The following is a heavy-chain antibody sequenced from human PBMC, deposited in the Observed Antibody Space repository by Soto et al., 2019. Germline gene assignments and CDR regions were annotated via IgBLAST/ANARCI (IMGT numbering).Heavy chain of an antibody. Sequence: QMQLQESGPGLVKPSETLSLTCAVSSASISSEQRWSWVRQPPGKGLEWIGEIDHSGSTNKHTSLMIRVTMSVDTSKNQFSLNLNSVTAADTAVYYCARSFGWYAIDQWGQGTLVIVSS. V-gene: IGHV4-4*02. CDR1: SASISSEQR. CDR3: ARSFGWYAIDQ. CDR2: IDHSGST. D-gene: IGHD6-19*01. J-gene: IGHJ4*02.